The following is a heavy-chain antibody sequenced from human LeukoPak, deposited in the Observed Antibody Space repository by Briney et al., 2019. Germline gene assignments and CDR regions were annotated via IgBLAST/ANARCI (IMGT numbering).Heavy chain of an antibody. D-gene: IGHD5-24*01. Sequence: SEALSHTCTLSGASISSFYWSWIRQPPGKGLGWIGCINYSVSTNYNPSLKSRVTISIDTSKNQMSLKLRSVIAADTAVYYCARDPIHRDDYNAALGQGALVSVSS. CDR2: INYSVST. CDR1: GASISSFY. J-gene: IGHJ5*02. V-gene: IGHV4-59*01. CDR3: ARDPIHRDDYNAA.